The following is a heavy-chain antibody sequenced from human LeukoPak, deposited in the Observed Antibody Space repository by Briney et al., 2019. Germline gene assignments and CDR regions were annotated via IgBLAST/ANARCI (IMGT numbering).Heavy chain of an antibody. D-gene: IGHD5-18*01. Sequence: SVKVSCKASGFTFTSSAMQWVRQARGQRLEWIGWIVVGSGNTNYAQKFQERVTITRGMSTSTAYMELSGLRSEDTAVYYCAAQRDVDTYYYGMDVWGQGTTVTVSS. CDR2: IVVGSGNT. V-gene: IGHV1-58*02. CDR1: GFTFTSSA. CDR3: AAQRDVDTYYYGMDV. J-gene: IGHJ6*02.